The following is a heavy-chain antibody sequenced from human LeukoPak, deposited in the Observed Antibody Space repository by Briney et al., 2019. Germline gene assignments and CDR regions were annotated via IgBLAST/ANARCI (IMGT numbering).Heavy chain of an antibody. CDR3: ARVLYDSSGYYYEHGY. D-gene: IGHD3-22*01. J-gene: IGHJ4*02. CDR2: ISSSSSYI. Sequence: GGSLRLSCAASGFTFSSYSMNWVRQAPGKGLEWVSSISSSSSYIYYADSVKGRSTISRDNAKNSLYLQMNSLRAEDTAVYYCARVLYDSSGYYYEHGYWGQGTLVTVSS. CDR1: GFTFSSYS. V-gene: IGHV3-21*01.